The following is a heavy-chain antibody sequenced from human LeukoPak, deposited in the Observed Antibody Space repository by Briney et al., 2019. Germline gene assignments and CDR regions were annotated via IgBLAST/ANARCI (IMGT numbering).Heavy chain of an antibody. D-gene: IGHD6-13*01. CDR1: GGSFSGYY. J-gene: IGHJ4*02. V-gene: IGHV4-34*01. CDR2: INHSGST. CDR3: ASSGSSSWYLDY. Sequence: SETLSLTCAVYGGSFSGYYWSWIRQPPGKGLEWIGEINHSGSTNYNPSLKSRVTISVDTSKNQFSLKLSSVTAADTAVYYCASSGSSSWYLDYWGQGTLVTVSS.